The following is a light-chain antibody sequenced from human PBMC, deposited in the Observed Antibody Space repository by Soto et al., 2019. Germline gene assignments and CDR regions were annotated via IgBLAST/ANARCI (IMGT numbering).Light chain of an antibody. V-gene: IGLV2-14*01. CDR1: SSDVGTRNF. J-gene: IGLJ1*01. CDR2: QVT. Sequence: QSVLTQPASVSGSPGQSITISCTGTSSDVGTRNFVSWYQQHPGKAPKLMIYQVTNRPSGVSNRFSGSKSGNTASLTISGLQAEDDADYYCSSYTESTNYVFGNGTKVTV. CDR3: SSYTESTNYV.